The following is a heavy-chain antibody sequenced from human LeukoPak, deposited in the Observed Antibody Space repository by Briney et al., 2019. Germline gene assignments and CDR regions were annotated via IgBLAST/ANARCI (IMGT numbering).Heavy chain of an antibody. Sequence: ASVKVSCKASGYTFTGYYMHWVRQAPGQGLEWMGWINPNSGNTGYAQKFQGRVSMTRNTSISTAYMELSSLKSEDTAVYYCARGRNYDILTGYYYYYGMAVWGQGTTVTVSS. D-gene: IGHD3-9*01. CDR2: INPNSGNT. J-gene: IGHJ6*02. V-gene: IGHV1-8*02. CDR3: ARGRNYDILTGYYYYYGMAV. CDR1: GYTFTGYY.